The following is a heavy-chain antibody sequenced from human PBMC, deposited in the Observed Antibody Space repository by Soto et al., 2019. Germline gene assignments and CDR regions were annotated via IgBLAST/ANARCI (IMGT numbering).Heavy chain of an antibody. CDR3: ASRDPGTSVDY. CDR2: INHSGST. J-gene: IGHJ4*02. D-gene: IGHD1-7*01. V-gene: IGHV4-34*01. Sequence: SETLSLTCAVYGGSFSGYYWSWIRQPPGKGLEWIGEINHSGSTNYNPSLKSRVTISVDTSKNQFSLKVTSLTAADTAVYYCASRDPGTSVDYWGQGTLVTVSS. CDR1: GGSFSGYY.